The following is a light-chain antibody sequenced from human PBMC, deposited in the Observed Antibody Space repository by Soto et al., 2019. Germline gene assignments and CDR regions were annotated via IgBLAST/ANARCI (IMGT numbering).Light chain of an antibody. Sequence: QSVLTQSPSASASLGASVKLTCTLSSGHSTYGIAWHQQQPEKGPRFLMMLNSDGSHMKGDGIPDRFSGSNSGAERDLTISSLQSEDEADCYCQTWGTGIRVFGTGTKLTVL. CDR1: SGHSTYG. CDR3: QTWGTGIRV. V-gene: IGLV4-69*01. CDR2: LNSDGSH. J-gene: IGLJ1*01.